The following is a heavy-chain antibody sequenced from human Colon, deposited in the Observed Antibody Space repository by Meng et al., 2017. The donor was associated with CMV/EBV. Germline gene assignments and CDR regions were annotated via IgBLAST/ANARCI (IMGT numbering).Heavy chain of an antibody. Sequence: GGSLRLSCAASGFSFTSYWMHWVRQAPGKGLVWISGMNAEGTIINNEDSVKGRFTISRDNARNTLYLQMNSLRGDDTAVYYCVVKGSAWFDYWGQGTLVTVSS. J-gene: IGHJ4*02. CDR2: MNAEGTII. CDR1: GFSFTSYW. D-gene: IGHD2-21*01. V-gene: IGHV3-74*01. CDR3: VVKGSAWFDY.